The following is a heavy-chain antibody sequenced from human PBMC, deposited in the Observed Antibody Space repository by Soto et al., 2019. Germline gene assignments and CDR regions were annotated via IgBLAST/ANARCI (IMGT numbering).Heavy chain of an antibody. J-gene: IGHJ6*02. Sequence: GGSLRLSCAASGFTFSSYGMHWVRQAPGKGLEWVAVISYDGSNKYYADSVKGRFTISRDNSKNTLYLQMNSLRAEDTAVYYCAKDRTTYYDFWSGWLREGGMDVWGQGTTVPVSS. CDR1: GFTFSSYG. D-gene: IGHD3-3*01. CDR2: ISYDGSNK. V-gene: IGHV3-30*18. CDR3: AKDRTTYYDFWSGWLREGGMDV.